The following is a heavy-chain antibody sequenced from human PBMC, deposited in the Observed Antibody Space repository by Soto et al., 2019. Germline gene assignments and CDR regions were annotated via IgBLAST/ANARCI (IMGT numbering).Heavy chain of an antibody. J-gene: IGHJ6*04. Sequence: EVQLLESGGGLVQPGGSLRLSCAASGFTFSSYAMSWVRQAPGKGLEWVSAISGSGGSTYYADSVKGRFTISRDNSKNTLYLQRNSLRAEDTVVYYCAKVRGVYYDLWSGYLGVWGKGTTVTVSS. V-gene: IGHV3-23*01. CDR1: GFTFSSYA. CDR2: ISGSGGST. D-gene: IGHD3-3*01. CDR3: AKVRGVYYDLWSGYLGV.